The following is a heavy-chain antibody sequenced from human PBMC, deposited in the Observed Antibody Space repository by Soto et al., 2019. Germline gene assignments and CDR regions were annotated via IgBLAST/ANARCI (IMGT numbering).Heavy chain of an antibody. V-gene: IGHV3-48*03. CDR2: ISSSGSVT. D-gene: IGHD1-26*01. CDR1: GFTFDNYE. CDR3: AKEATNINNFDY. J-gene: IGHJ4*02. Sequence: LRLSCAASGFTFDNYEMNWVRQAQGKGLEWLSYISSSGSVTYYADSVEGRFTISRDNAKYSLFLQMNSLRAEDTAVYYWAKEATNINNFDYWGQGTLVTVSS.